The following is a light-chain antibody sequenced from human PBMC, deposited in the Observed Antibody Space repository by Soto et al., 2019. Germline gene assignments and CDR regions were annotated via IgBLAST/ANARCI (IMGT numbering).Light chain of an antibody. Sequence: EIVMTQSPATLSVSPGERATLSCRASQSVSSNLAWYQQKPGQAPRLLIYGASTRATGIPASFSGSGSGTECTLTISSLQSEDFAVYYCQQYNNWPPGFTFGPGTKVDIK. CDR3: QQYNNWPPGFT. J-gene: IGKJ3*01. CDR2: GAS. CDR1: QSVSSN. V-gene: IGKV3-15*01.